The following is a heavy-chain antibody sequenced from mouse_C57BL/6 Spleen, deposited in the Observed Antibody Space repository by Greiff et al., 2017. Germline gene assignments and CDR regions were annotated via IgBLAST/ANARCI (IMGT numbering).Heavy chain of an antibody. J-gene: IGHJ2*01. CDR2: ISSGSSTI. V-gene: IGHV5-17*01. CDR3: ARPGYYGSRGYFDY. Sequence: EVMLVESGGGLVKPGGSLKLSCAASGFTFSDYGMHWVRRAPEKGLEWVAYISSGSSTIYYADTVKGRFTISRDNAKNTLFLQMTSLRSEDTAMYYCARPGYYGSRGYFDYWGQGTTLTVSS. D-gene: IGHD1-1*01. CDR1: GFTFSDYG.